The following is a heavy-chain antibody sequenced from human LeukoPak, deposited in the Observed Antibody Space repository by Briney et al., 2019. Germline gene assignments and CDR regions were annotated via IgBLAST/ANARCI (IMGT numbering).Heavy chain of an antibody. CDR1: GFTVSSNY. CDR3: ARGGGVVVPAAFDY. CDR2: IYSGGST. Sequence: GGSLRLSCAASGFTVSSNYMSWVRQAPGKGLEWVSVIYSGGSTYYADSVKGRFTISRDNSKNTLYLQMNSLRAEDTAAYYCARGGGVVVPAAFDYWGQGTLVTVSS. V-gene: IGHV3-53*01. J-gene: IGHJ4*02. D-gene: IGHD2-2*01.